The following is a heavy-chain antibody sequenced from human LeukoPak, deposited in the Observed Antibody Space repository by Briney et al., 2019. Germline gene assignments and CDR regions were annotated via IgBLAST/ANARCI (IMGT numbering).Heavy chain of an antibody. J-gene: IGHJ4*02. V-gene: IGHV3-53*01. CDR3: ARDPSGYYST. CDR1: GFTVSSNY. Sequence: PGGSLRLSCATSGFTVSSNYMSWVRQAPGKGLEWVSVIYSGGSTYYADSVKGRFTISRDNSKNTLYLQMNSLRAEDTAVYYCARDPSGYYSTWGQGTLVTVSS. CDR2: IYSGGST. D-gene: IGHD3-22*01.